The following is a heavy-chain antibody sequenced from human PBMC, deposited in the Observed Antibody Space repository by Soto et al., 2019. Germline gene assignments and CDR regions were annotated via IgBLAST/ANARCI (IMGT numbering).Heavy chain of an antibody. V-gene: IGHV3-30-3*01. CDR3: ARDPEINWNYSSYFDY. CDR2: ISYDGSNK. Sequence: HPGGSLRLSCAASGFTFSSYAMHWVRQAPGKGLEWVAVISYDGSNKYYADSVKGRFTISRDNSKNTLYLQMNSLRAEDTAVYYCARDPEINWNYSSYFDYWGQGTLVTVSS. D-gene: IGHD1-7*01. J-gene: IGHJ4*02. CDR1: GFTFSSYA.